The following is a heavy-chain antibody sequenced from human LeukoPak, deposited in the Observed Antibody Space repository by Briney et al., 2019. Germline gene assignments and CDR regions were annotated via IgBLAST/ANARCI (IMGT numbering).Heavy chain of an antibody. CDR3: ARGPNYYDSSGYPEFYFDY. CDR2: INHSGST. J-gene: IGHJ4*02. Sequence: PSETLSLTCAVYGGSFSGYYWSWLRQPPGKGLEWIGEINHSGSTNYNPSLKSRVTISVDTSKNQFSLKLSSVTAADTAVYYCARGPNYYDSSGYPEFYFDYWGQGTLVTVSS. CDR1: GGSFSGYY. D-gene: IGHD3-22*01. V-gene: IGHV4-34*01.